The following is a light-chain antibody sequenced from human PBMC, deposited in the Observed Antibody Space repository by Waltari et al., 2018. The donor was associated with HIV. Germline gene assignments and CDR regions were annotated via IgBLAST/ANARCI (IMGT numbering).Light chain of an antibody. Sequence: SVLTPPPSVSAAPGQKVTISCSGSSSNIGNNYVSWFQQLPGAAPRFLIYDNNQRPSGVPDRFSGSRSGTSATLGVSGLQPGDEADYYCGTWDTSLDAGVFGGGTKLTVL. CDR1: SSNIGNNY. V-gene: IGLV1-51*01. CDR2: DNN. CDR3: GTWDTSLDAGV. J-gene: IGLJ3*02.